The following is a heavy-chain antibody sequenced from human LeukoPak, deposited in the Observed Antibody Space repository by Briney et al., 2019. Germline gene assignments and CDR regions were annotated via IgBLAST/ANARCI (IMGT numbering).Heavy chain of an antibody. Sequence: GASVKVSCKASGYTFTGYYMHWVRQAPGQGLEWMGWISAYNGNTNYAQKLQGRVTMTTDTSTSTAYMELRSLRSDDTAVYYCAREGCSSASCPRVVERYYYYYGMDVWGQGTTVTVSS. J-gene: IGHJ6*02. V-gene: IGHV1-18*04. CDR2: ISAYNGNT. CDR3: AREGCSSASCPRVVERYYYYYGMDV. CDR1: GYTFTGYY. D-gene: IGHD2-2*01.